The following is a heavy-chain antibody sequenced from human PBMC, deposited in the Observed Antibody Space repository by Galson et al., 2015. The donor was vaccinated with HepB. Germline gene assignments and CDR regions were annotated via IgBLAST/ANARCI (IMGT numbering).Heavy chain of an antibody. CDR1: GFTFSSYS. CDR3: ARMNGDYGSLGAVRGMDV. D-gene: IGHD4-17*01. V-gene: IGHV3-21*01. CDR2: ISSSSSYI. J-gene: IGHJ6*02. Sequence: SLRLSCAASGFTFSSYSMNWVRQAPGKGLEWVSSISSSSSYIYYADSVKGRFTISRDNAKNSLYLQMNSLRAEDTAVYYCARMNGDYGSLGAVRGMDVWGQGTTVTVSS.